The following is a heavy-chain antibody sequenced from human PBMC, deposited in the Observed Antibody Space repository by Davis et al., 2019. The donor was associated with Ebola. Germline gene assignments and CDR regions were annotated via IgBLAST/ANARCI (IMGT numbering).Heavy chain of an antibody. CDR1: GFTFNKSA. CDR3: AKVLSSYLDFYYGMGV. Sequence: GESLKISCAASGFTFNKSAMSWVRQAPGKGLAWVSVVSGRATTIYYADSVKGRFTISRDNSKNTLYLQMNSLRVEDTAVYYCAKVLSSYLDFYYGMGVWGKGTTVTVSS. J-gene: IGHJ6*04. D-gene: IGHD2/OR15-2a*01. CDR2: VSGRATTI. V-gene: IGHV3-23*01.